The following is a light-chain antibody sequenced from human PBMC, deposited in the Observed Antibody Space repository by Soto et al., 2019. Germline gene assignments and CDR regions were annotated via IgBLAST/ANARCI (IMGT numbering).Light chain of an antibody. V-gene: IGLV2-14*01. CDR2: EVS. CDR1: SSDVGGYNY. Sequence: QSALTQPASVSGSPGQSITISCTGTSSDVGGYNYVYWYQQHPGKAPKLMIYEVSNRPSGVSNRFSGSKSGNTDSLTISGLEAEDEADYDCSSYISSSSDYVFGAGTKLTVL. CDR3: SSYISSSSDYV. J-gene: IGLJ1*01.